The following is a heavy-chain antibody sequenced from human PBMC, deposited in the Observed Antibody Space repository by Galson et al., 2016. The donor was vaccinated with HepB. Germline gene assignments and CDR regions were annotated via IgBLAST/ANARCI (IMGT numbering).Heavy chain of an antibody. D-gene: IGHD3-10*01. Sequence: SLRLSCAASGFTVSNAYMSWVRQAPGKGLEWVGRIKSKTDGGTTDCAAPVKGRFTISRDDSKNTLYLQMNSLKTEDTAVYYCSTDAARGYYGSGTYVHSWGKGNLVTVSS. CDR2: IKSKTDGGTT. V-gene: IGHV3-15*01. J-gene: IGHJ4*02. CDR1: GFTVSNAY. CDR3: STDAARGYYGSGTYVHS.